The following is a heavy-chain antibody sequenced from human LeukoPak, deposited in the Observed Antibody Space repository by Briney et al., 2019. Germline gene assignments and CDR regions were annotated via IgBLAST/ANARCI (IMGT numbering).Heavy chain of an antibody. D-gene: IGHD5-12*01. CDR3: VRGGDYGSAYDYFRY. CDR2: IYTGGNT. CDR1: GGSISSGGYS. V-gene: IGHV4-61*02. J-gene: IGHJ4*02. Sequence: SQTLSLTCAVSGGSISSGGYSWSWIRQPAGKELEWIGRIYTGGNTAYNPSLNSRVTMSLDTSKNQFSLKLTSVTAADTAVYYCVRGGDYGSAYDYFRYWGQGTLVSVSS.